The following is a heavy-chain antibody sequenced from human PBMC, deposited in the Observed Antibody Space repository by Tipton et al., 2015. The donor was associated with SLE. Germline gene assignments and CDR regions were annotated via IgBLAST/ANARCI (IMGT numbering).Heavy chain of an antibody. Sequence: TLSLTCNVYGGSFSDHYWTWIRQHPGKGLEWIGRMDSTGNTNYNPSLRSRVTMSIDTSKNQFSLKLTSVTAADTALYYCARGITGVTGFDPWGQGTLVTVSS. CDR1: GGSFSDHY. D-gene: IGHD1-20*01. CDR3: ARGITGVTGFDP. J-gene: IGHJ5*02. V-gene: IGHV4-4*07. CDR2: MDSTGNT.